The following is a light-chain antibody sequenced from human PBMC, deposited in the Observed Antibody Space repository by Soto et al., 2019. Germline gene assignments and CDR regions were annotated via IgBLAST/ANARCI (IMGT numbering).Light chain of an antibody. V-gene: IGKV3-20*01. Sequence: ERVLTQSPGTLALSPGERATLSCRASQSVSSDYLAWYQQKPGQPPRLLICGASSRATGVPERFSGSGSGTDFTLTISSLEPEDFAVYYCQQHGSSFGGGTKVEIK. CDR1: QSVSSDY. CDR3: QQHGSS. J-gene: IGKJ4*01. CDR2: GAS.